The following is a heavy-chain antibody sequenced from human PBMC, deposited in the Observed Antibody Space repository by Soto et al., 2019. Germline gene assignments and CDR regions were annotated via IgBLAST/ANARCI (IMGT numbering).Heavy chain of an antibody. V-gene: IGHV1-18*01. CDR3: ARGVGSGTYYNQYNWFDP. J-gene: IGHJ5*02. D-gene: IGHD3-10*01. Sequence: ASVKVSCKASGYTFTSYGISWVRQAPGQGLEWMGWISAYNGNTNHAQKLQGRVTMTTDTSTSTAYMELRSLRSDGTAVYYCARGVGSGTYYNQYNWFDPWGQGTLVTVSS. CDR2: ISAYNGNT. CDR1: GYTFTSYG.